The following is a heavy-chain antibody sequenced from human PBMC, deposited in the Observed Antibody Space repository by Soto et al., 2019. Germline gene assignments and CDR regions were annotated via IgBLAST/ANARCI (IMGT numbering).Heavy chain of an antibody. D-gene: IGHD3-10*01. CDR1: GFTFSSYV. J-gene: IGHJ4*02. Sequence: GGSLRLSCAASGFTFSSYVMHWVRQAPGKGLEWVAVIWYDGSSKYYADSVKGRFTISRDNSKNTLYLQMNSLRAEDTAVYYCAREGYYGSGSLYYFDYWGQGTLVTVSS. CDR2: IWYDGSSK. V-gene: IGHV3-33*01. CDR3: AREGYYGSGSLYYFDY.